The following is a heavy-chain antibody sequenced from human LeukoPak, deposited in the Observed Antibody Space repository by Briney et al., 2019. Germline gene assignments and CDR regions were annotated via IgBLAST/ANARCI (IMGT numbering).Heavy chain of an antibody. V-gene: IGHV1-69*04. D-gene: IGHD1-1*01. Sequence: SVKVSCKASGGTYSSYAISWVRQAPGQGLEWMGRIIPILGIANNAQKFQGRVTITADKSTSTAYMELSSLRSEDTAVYYCARERSSNEPFDYWGQGTLVTVSS. CDR1: GGTYSSYA. CDR2: IIPILGIA. CDR3: ARERSSNEPFDY. J-gene: IGHJ4*02.